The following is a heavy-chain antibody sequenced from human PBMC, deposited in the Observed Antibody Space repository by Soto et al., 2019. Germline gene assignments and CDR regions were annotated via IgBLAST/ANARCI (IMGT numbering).Heavy chain of an antibody. CDR1: GFTFSSYG. D-gene: IGHD6-6*01. Sequence: QVQLVESGGGVVQPGRSLRLSCAASGFTFSSYGMHWVRQAPGKGLEWVAVISYDGSNKYYADSVKGRFTISRDNSKNTLYLQMNSLRAEDTAVYCCAKDRRAARPSVGAARLDYWGQGTLVTVSS. J-gene: IGHJ4*02. CDR2: ISYDGSNK. V-gene: IGHV3-30*18. CDR3: AKDRRAARPSVGAARLDY.